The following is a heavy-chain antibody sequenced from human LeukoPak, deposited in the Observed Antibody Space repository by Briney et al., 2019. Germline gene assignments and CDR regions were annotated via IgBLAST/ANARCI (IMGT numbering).Heavy chain of an antibody. CDR1: GYTFTSYG. Sequence: ASVKVSCKASGYTFTSYGISWVRQAPGQGLEWMGWISAYNGNTNYAQKLQGRVTMTTDTSTSTAYMELRSLRSDDTAVYYCARDRSHDYGDCFATDAFDIWGQGTMVTVSS. J-gene: IGHJ3*02. V-gene: IGHV1-18*01. CDR2: ISAYNGNT. CDR3: ARDRSHDYGDCFATDAFDI. D-gene: IGHD4-17*01.